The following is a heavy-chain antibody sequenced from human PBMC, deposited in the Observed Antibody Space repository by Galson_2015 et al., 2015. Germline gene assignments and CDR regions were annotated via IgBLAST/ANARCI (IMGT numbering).Heavy chain of an antibody. CDR2: ISSSSSYI. D-gene: IGHD3-22*01. V-gene: IGHV3-21*01. J-gene: IGHJ6*02. CDR3: ARHYYDSSGYYYYYYYGMDV. CDR1: GFTFSSYS. Sequence: SLRLSCAASGFTFSSYSMNWVRQAPGKGLEWVSSISSSSSYIYYADSVKGRFTISRDNAKNSLYLQMNSLRAEDTAVYYCARHYYDSSGYYYYYYYGMDVWGQGTTVTVSS.